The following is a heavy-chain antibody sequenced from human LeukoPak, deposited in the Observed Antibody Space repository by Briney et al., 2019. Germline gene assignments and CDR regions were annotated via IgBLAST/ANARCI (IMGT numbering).Heavy chain of an antibody. CDR3: ARGGYSYGDFDY. Sequence: SETLSLTXAVYGGSFSGYYWSWIRQPPGKGLEWIGEINHSGSTNYNPSLKSRVTISVDTSKNQFSLKLSSVTAADTAVYYCARGGYSYGDFDYWGQGTLVTVSS. J-gene: IGHJ4*02. V-gene: IGHV4-34*01. CDR2: INHSGST. D-gene: IGHD5-18*01. CDR1: GGSFSGYY.